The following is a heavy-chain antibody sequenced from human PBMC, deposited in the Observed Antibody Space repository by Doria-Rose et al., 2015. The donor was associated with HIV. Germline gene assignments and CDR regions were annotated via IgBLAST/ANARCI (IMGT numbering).Heavy chain of an antibody. D-gene: IGHD3-3*01. V-gene: IGHV3-9*01. Sequence: VQLVQSGGGLVQPGRSLRLSCVGSGFSFESYAMHWVRLASGKGLEWVAGISLDSGAKGNADSVEGRFTVSRDNAKKSVYLEMRSLRPEDTAFYYCAKAPIIGPKYYFYMDVWGKGTSVTVSS. J-gene: IGHJ6*03. CDR1: GFSFESYA. CDR2: ISLDSGAK. CDR3: AKAPIIGPKYYFYMDV.